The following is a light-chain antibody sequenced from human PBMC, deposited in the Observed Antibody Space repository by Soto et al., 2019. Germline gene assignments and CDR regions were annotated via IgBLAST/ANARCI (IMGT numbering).Light chain of an antibody. Sequence: EIVLTQSPGTLSLSPGKRATLSCRASQSVSNFLAWYQQKPGQAPRLLIYDTSSRATGIPDRFSGSGSGTDFTLTISRLEPEDFAVYYCQQYGSSPPWTFGQGTKVDI. J-gene: IGKJ1*01. CDR3: QQYGSSPPWT. CDR1: QSVSNF. V-gene: IGKV3-20*01. CDR2: DTS.